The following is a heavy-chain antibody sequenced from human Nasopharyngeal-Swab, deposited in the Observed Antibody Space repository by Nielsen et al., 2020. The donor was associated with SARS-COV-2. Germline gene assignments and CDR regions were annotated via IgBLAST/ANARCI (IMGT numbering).Heavy chain of an antibody. CDR3: ATAYNGNYYWDY. Sequence: GESLKISCKGSGYSFSSYWIGWVRQMPGKGLEWMGIMYLRDSDTRYSPSFQGQVTISADKSISTAYLQWSSLKASDTAMYYCATAYNGNYYWDYWGQGTLATVSS. CDR2: MYLRDSDT. D-gene: IGHD1-7*01. V-gene: IGHV5-51*01. J-gene: IGHJ4*02. CDR1: GYSFSSYW.